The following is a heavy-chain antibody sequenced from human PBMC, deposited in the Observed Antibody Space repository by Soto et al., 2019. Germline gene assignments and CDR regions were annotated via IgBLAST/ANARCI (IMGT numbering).Heavy chain of an antibody. CDR3: ARVGWQWLVRVLGNFDY. Sequence: QVQLVESGGGVVQPGRSLRLSCAASGFTFSSYGMHWVRQAPGKGLEWVAVIWYDGSNKYYADSVKGRFTISRDNSKNALYLQMNSLRAEDTAVYYCARVGWQWLVRVLGNFDYWGQGTLVTVSS. V-gene: IGHV3-33*01. D-gene: IGHD6-19*01. CDR1: GFTFSSYG. J-gene: IGHJ4*02. CDR2: IWYDGSNK.